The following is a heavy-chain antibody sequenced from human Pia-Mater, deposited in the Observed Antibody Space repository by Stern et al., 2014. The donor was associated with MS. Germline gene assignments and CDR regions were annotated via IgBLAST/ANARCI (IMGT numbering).Heavy chain of an antibody. V-gene: IGHV3-74*02. J-gene: IGHJ5*02. CDR2: VNPDGSGT. CDR3: VTDLA. Sequence: EVQLVESGGGLVQPGGSLRLSCAASGFSFTSYWMHWVRQVPGKGLVWIARVNPDGSGTASADYLRGRVTHTRDNAKNMVYLQMNSLRPEDTAVYYCVTDLACGQGTLVTVSS. CDR1: GFSFTSYW. D-gene: IGHD2-21*02.